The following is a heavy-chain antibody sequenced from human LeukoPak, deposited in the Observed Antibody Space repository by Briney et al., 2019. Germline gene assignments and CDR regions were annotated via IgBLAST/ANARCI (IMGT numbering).Heavy chain of an antibody. J-gene: IGHJ4*02. Sequence: PGGSPRLSCAASGFTFSSYGMHWVRQAPGKGLEWVAVIWYDGSNKYYADSVKGRFTISRDNSKNTLYLQMNSLRAEDTAVYYCAKSWGGSTSYFDYWGQGTLVTVSS. CDR2: IWYDGSNK. CDR3: AKSWGGSTSYFDY. CDR1: GFTFSSYG. D-gene: IGHD3-3*01. V-gene: IGHV3-33*06.